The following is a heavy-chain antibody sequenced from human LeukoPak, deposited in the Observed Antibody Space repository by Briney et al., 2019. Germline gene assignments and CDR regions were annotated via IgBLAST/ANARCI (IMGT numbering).Heavy chain of an antibody. D-gene: IGHD6-19*01. CDR2: INPSGGST. J-gene: IGHJ6*02. V-gene: IGHV1-46*01. CDR1: GYTFTSYY. Sequence: ASVKVSCKASGYTFTSYYMHWVRQAPGQGLEWMGIINPSGGSTSYAQKFQGRVTMTRDTSTSTVYMELSSLRAEDTAVYYCARGSGEIAVGFGRGAYYYGMDVWGQGTTVTVSS. CDR3: ARGSGEIAVGFGRGAYYYGMDV.